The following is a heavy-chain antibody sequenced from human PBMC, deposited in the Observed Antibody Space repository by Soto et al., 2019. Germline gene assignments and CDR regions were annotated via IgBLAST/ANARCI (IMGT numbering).Heavy chain of an antibody. Sequence: ASVKVSCKASGYTFTAYYMHWVRQAPRQGLEWMGWIKPNSGGTNYSQKLQGRVIMARDMSISTTYMELSRVSSDETAVYYCASDDSSSGYYYYGMDVWGQGTTVTVSS. V-gene: IGHV1-2*02. D-gene: IGHD6-13*01. CDR1: GYTFTAYY. CDR3: ASDDSSSGYYYYGMDV. J-gene: IGHJ6*02. CDR2: IKPNSGGT.